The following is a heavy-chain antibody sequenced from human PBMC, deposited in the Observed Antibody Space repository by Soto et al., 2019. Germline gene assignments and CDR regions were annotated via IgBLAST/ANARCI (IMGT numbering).Heavy chain of an antibody. J-gene: IGHJ1*01. V-gene: IGHV3-23*01. CDR1: GFTFSSYA. CDR3: AKGVPGIAVAGTGYFQH. CDR2: ISGSGDST. Sequence: GGSLRLSCAASGFTFSSYAMSWGRQAPGKGLEWVSGISGSGDSTYYADSVKGRFTISRGNSKNTLYLQMNSLRAEDTAVYYCAKGVPGIAVAGTGYFQHWGQGTLVTVSS. D-gene: IGHD6-19*01.